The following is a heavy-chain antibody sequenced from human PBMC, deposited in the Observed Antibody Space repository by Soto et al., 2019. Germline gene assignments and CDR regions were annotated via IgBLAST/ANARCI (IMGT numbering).Heavy chain of an antibody. D-gene: IGHD6-13*01. Sequence: EVQLLESGGGLVQPGGSLRLSCAASGFTFSSYAMSWVRQAPGKGLEWVSAISGRGGSTYYADSVKGRFTISRDNSKNTLYLQMNSLRAEDTAVYYCAKDRGLAAAGNRGWFDPWGQGTLVTVSS. J-gene: IGHJ5*02. CDR3: AKDRGLAAAGNRGWFDP. V-gene: IGHV3-23*01. CDR2: ISGRGGST. CDR1: GFTFSSYA.